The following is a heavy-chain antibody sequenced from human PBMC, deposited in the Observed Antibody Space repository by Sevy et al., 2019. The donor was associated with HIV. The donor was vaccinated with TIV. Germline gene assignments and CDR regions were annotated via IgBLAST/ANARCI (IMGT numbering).Heavy chain of an antibody. Sequence: GGSLRLSCAASEDSGFTFSKAWMTWVRQAPGKGPEWVGRIKSKSDAGTTDYAAPVKGRFTISRDNSKARLYLQMNSLKIXDKAVYYCTTSAVYCSVTGCFYSTIDGPNPDAFDIWGQGTMVTVSS. D-gene: IGHD2-15*01. V-gene: IGHV3-15*01. CDR2: IKSKSDAGTT. CDR1: EDSGFTFSKAW. J-gene: IGHJ3*02. CDR3: TTSAVYCSVTGCFYSTIDGPNPDAFDI.